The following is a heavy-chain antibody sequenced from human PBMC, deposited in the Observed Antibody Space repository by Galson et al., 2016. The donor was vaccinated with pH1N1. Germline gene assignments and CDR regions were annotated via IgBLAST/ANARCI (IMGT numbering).Heavy chain of an antibody. CDR1: GYTFTDYY. Sequence: SVKVSCKASGYTFTDYYIHWVRQAPGKGLEWMGWINPNSDVTKYAQKFQDRVTMTRDTSINTAYMELSGLTSDDTAVYYCARDSKGGIPFYYWGQGTLVTLSS. D-gene: IGHD1-26*01. J-gene: IGHJ4*02. CDR2: INPNSDVT. V-gene: IGHV1-2*02. CDR3: ARDSKGGIPFYY.